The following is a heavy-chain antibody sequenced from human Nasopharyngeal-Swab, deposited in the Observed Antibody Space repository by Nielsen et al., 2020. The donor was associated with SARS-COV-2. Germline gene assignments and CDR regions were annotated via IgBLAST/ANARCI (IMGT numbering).Heavy chain of an antibody. Sequence: WRRQSPGQGLEWVSYIKTSGDTISYADSVKGRFTISRDNAKNSLYLQMDSLRAEDTAMYYCARTPQLWSLYFDYWGQGTLVTVSS. V-gene: IGHV3-11*01. CDR2: IKTSGDTI. CDR3: ARTPQLWSLYFDY. D-gene: IGHD5-18*01. J-gene: IGHJ4*02.